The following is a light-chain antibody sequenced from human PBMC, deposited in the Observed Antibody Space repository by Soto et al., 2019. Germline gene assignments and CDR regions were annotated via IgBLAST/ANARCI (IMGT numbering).Light chain of an antibody. Sequence: DIQMTQSPSSLSASVGDRVTITCRASQSISIHLNWYQQKPGKAPNLLIYAASTLQSGVPSRFSGSGSGTDFTLTISSLQPEDFAAYFCQQTYNTPAITFGQGTRLESK. CDR1: QSISIH. CDR3: QQTYNTPAIT. J-gene: IGKJ5*01. V-gene: IGKV1-39*01. CDR2: AAS.